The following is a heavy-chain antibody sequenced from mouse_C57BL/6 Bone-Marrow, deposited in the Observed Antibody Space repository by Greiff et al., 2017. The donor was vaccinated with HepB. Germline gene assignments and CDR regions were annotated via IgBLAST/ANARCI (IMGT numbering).Heavy chain of an antibody. Sequence: EVKLMESGGGLVQSGRSLRLSCATSGFTFSDFYMEWVRQAPGKGLEWIAASRNKANDYTTEYSASVKGRFIVSRDTSQSILYLQMNALRAEDTAIYYCARGIYYGYDYYAMDYWGQGTSVTVSS. V-gene: IGHV7-1*01. D-gene: IGHD2-2*01. J-gene: IGHJ4*01. CDR2: SRNKANDYTT. CDR1: GFTFSDFY. CDR3: ARGIYYGYDYYAMDY.